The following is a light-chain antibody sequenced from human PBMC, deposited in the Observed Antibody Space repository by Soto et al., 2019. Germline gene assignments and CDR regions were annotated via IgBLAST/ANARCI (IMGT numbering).Light chain of an antibody. Sequence: EIVLTQSPGTLSLSPGERATLSCRASQSVSSTYLAWYQQKPGQAPRLLIYGASSRATGIPDRFSGSGSGTDFTRTIRRLEPEDFAVYYCQRYDISPFPFGQGTKLEIK. CDR2: GAS. CDR3: QRYDISPFP. CDR1: QSVSSTY. V-gene: IGKV3-20*01. J-gene: IGKJ2*01.